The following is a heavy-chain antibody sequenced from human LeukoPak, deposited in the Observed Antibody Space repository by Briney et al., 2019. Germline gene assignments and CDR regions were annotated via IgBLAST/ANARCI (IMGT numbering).Heavy chain of an antibody. Sequence: ASVKVSCKASDYTFTSYGISWVRQAPGQGLEWMGWISAYNGNTNYAQKLQGRVTMTTDTSTSTAYMELRSLRSDDTAVYYCARGGLLGYDSSGYSDYWGQGTLVTVSS. V-gene: IGHV1-18*01. J-gene: IGHJ4*02. CDR2: ISAYNGNT. CDR3: ARGGLLGYDSSGYSDY. D-gene: IGHD3-22*01. CDR1: DYTFTSYG.